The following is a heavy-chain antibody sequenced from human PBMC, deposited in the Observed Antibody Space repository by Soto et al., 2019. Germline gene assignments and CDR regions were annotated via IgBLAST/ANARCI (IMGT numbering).Heavy chain of an antibody. D-gene: IGHD6-13*01. CDR2: IYYSGST. CDR1: GGSISSYY. Sequence: QVQLQESGPGLVKPSETLSLTCTVSGGSISSYYWSWIRQPPGKGLEWIGYIYYSGSTNYNPSLQTSVTISGAKATNHFSLKLSSVTAADTAVYYCAGGRQQLVNHDAFAIWGQGTMVTVSS. J-gene: IGHJ3*02. V-gene: IGHV4-59*01. CDR3: AGGRQQLVNHDAFAI.